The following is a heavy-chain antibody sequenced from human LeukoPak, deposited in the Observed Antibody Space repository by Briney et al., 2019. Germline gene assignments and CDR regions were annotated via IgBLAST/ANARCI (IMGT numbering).Heavy chain of an antibody. J-gene: IGHJ4*02. CDR3: ACGQREQLWSFDY. Sequence: PGGSLRLSCADSGFLFSNSWMAWVRQAPGKGLEWVSAISGSGGSTYYADSVKGRFTISRDNSKNTLYLQMNSLRAEDTAVYYCACGQREQLWSFDYWGQGTLVTVSS. D-gene: IGHD5-18*01. CDR2: ISGSGGST. CDR1: GFLFSNSW. V-gene: IGHV3-23*01.